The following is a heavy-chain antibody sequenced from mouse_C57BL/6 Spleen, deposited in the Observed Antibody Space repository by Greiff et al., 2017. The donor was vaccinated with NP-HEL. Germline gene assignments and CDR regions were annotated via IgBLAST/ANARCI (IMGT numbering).Heavy chain of an antibody. V-gene: IGHV1-64*01. Sequence: QVQLQQPGAELVKPGASVKLSCKASGYTFTSYWMHWVKQRPGQGLEWIGMIHPNSGSTNYNEKFKSKATLTVDKSSSTAYMQLSSLTSEDSAVYYCAREDYDYDGGAWFAYWGQGTLVTVSA. D-gene: IGHD2-4*01. J-gene: IGHJ3*01. CDR2: IHPNSGST. CDR3: AREDYDYDGGAWFAY. CDR1: GYTFTSYW.